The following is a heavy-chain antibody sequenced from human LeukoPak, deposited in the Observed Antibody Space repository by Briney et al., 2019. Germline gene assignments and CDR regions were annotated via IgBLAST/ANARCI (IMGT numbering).Heavy chain of an antibody. CDR3: TRSFRGYDFYYFDY. D-gene: IGHD5-12*01. J-gene: IGHJ4*02. CDR1: GFTFSSYA. Sequence: GGSLRLSCAASGFTFSSYAMNWVRQAPGKVLEWVSSISGSGGSTFYTDSVKGRFTISRDNSKNTLYRQMNSLRADDTAVYYCTRSFRGYDFYYFDYWGQGILVTVSS. V-gene: IGHV3-23*01. CDR2: ISGSGGST.